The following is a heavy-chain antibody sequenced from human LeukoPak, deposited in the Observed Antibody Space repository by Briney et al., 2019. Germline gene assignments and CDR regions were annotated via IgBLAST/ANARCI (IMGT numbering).Heavy chain of an antibody. D-gene: IGHD2-21*01. CDR1: GFTLSCYS. CDR2: IRSSWSYK. V-gene: IGHV3-21*01. CDR3: ARDDTRGGDLDY. Sequence: GGSLRLSCAASGFTLSCYSMNWVRQAPGKGLAGVASIRSSWSYKYFADVVKGRFTIFSGNVQDSVYLQMESLEGEDNAGDYFARDDTRGGDLDYWGQGTLVTVSS. J-gene: IGHJ4*02.